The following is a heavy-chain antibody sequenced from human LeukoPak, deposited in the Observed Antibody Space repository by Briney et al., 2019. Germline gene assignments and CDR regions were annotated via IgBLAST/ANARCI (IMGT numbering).Heavy chain of an antibody. CDR3: AAGNVLRWFDS. J-gene: IGHJ5*01. D-gene: IGHD3-10*02. V-gene: IGHV1-58*01. CDR1: GFTFTNSA. Sequence: SVKVSCKASGFTFTNSAVQWVRQARGQRLEWIGWIVVGSGNTNYAQKFHERVTITRDMSTNTAYMELSSLRSEDTALYYCAAGNVLRWFDSWGQGTLVTVSS. CDR2: IVVGSGNT.